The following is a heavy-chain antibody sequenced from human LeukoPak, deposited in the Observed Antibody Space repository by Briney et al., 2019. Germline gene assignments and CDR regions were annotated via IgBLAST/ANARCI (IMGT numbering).Heavy chain of an antibody. D-gene: IGHD2-21*01. V-gene: IGHV4-59*08. CDR1: GGSISSYY. Sequence: SETLSLTCTVSGGSISSYYWSWIRQPPGKGLEWIGRIYTSGSTNYNPSLKSRVTISVDTSKNQFSLKLSSVTAADTAVYYCTRHIPLSVVDPWGQGTLVTVSS. J-gene: IGHJ5*02. CDR2: IYTSGST. CDR3: TRHIPLSVVDP.